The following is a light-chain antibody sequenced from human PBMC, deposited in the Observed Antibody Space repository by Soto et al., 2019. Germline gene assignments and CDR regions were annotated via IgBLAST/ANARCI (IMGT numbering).Light chain of an antibody. CDR3: QQYGCLHT. Sequence: IVLTQSPGTLSLSPGERATLSCRASQSVGSSYFAWYQQKTGQAPRLLIYGASSRATGIPDRFSGSGSGTDFTLIIICLEPADLPVYYCQQYGCLHTFGQATNVEIK. V-gene: IGKV3-20*01. CDR2: GAS. J-gene: IGKJ1*01. CDR1: QSVGSSY.